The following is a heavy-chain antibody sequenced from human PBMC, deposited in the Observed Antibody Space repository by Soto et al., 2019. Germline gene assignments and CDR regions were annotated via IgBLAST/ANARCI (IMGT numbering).Heavy chain of an antibody. CDR3: AKAEGYSFDI. CDR2: IRQDGNEE. V-gene: IGHV3-7*01. Sequence: EVQLVETGGGLVQPGGSLRLSCAASGFTFRSHWMSWVRQAPGKGLEWVANIRQDGNEEQYLDSVKGRFPLSRDNAKNSLDLQMNGLRVEDTAVYYCAKAEGYSFDIRGQGTMVTVSS. D-gene: IGHD1-1*01. CDR1: GFTFRSHW. J-gene: IGHJ3*02.